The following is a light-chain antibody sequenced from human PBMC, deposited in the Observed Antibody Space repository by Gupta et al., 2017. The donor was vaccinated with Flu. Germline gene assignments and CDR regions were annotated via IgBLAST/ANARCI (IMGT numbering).Light chain of an antibody. V-gene: IGKV1-6*02. CDR2: AAS. Sequence: PSSLSASVGDRVTITCRASQGISSDLGWYQQKPGTAPKLLIYAASSLQSGVPSRFSGSGSGTDFTLTISSLQPEDFATYYCQQNYDSPLTFGRGTKLAIK. CDR1: QGISSD. CDR3: QQNYDSPLT. J-gene: IGKJ4*01.